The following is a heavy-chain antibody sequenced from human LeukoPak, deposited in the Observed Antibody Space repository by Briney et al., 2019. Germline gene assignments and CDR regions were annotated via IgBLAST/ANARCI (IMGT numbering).Heavy chain of an antibody. Sequence: SETLSLTCTVSGGSISTYFWSWIRQPPGKGLEWIGYIYYSGSTNYNPSLKSRVTISVDTSKNQFSLKLSSVTAADAAVYYCARRASHYGSGSYPGWYYYYYMDVWGKGTTVTISS. CDR1: GGSISTYF. D-gene: IGHD3-10*01. CDR3: ARRASHYGSGSYPGWYYYYYMDV. V-gene: IGHV4-59*01. J-gene: IGHJ6*03. CDR2: IYYSGST.